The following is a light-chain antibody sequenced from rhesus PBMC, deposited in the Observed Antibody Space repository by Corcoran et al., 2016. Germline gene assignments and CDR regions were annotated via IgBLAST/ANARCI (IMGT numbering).Light chain of an antibody. J-gene: IGKJ2*01. Sequence: EIVMTQSPATLSLSPGVRATLSCRASQCVSSYVAWYQQKPERAPRLLSYGASSRATGIPDRFSGSGSGTDFTLIIRSLGPGDVGVYYCEQCNNWYSFGQGTKVEIK. CDR3: EQCNNWYS. CDR1: QCVSSY. CDR2: GAS. V-gene: IGKV3S9*01.